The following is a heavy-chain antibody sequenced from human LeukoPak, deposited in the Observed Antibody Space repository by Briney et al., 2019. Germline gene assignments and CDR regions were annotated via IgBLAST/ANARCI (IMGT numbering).Heavy chain of an antibody. D-gene: IGHD6-25*01. V-gene: IGHV3-23*01. CDR3: VKLGGFVFKGCDY. Sequence: GGSLRLSCAASGFSVKFYAVTWVRQAPGKGLEWVSGISSDGDYTYYADSVKGRFTISRDISKNTLDLQMNSLRGDDTAIYYCVKLGGFVFKGCDYWGQGTPVTVSS. J-gene: IGHJ4*02. CDR1: GFSVKFYA. CDR2: ISSDGDYT.